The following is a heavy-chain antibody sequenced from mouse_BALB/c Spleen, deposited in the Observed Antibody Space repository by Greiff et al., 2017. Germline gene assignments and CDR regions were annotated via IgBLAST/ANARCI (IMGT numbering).Heavy chain of an antibody. CDR3: TRGDYGNSYAMDY. V-gene: IGHV1-69*02. CDR1: GYTFTSYW. J-gene: IGHJ4*01. Sequence: QVQLQQPGAELVRPGASVKLSCKASGYTFTSYWINWVKQRPGQGLEWIGNIYPSDSYTNYNQKFKDKATLTVDKSSSTAYMQLSSPTSEDSAVYYCTRGDYGNSYAMDYWGQGTSVTVSS. D-gene: IGHD2-1*01. CDR2: IYPSDSYT.